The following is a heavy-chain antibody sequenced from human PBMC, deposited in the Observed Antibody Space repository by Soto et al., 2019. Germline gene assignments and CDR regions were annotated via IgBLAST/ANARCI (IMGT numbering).Heavy chain of an antibody. CDR2: ISYDGSNE. D-gene: IGHD2-15*01. CDR1: GFTFSSYA. V-gene: IGHV3-30-3*01. Sequence: PGGSLRLSCAASGFTFSSYAMHWVRQAPGKGLEWVAVISYDGSNEYYADSVKGRFTISRDNSKNTLYLQMNSLRAEDTAVYYCARSSLQYCSGGSCYSPLFDYWGQGTLVTVSS. J-gene: IGHJ4*02. CDR3: ARSSLQYCSGGSCYSPLFDY.